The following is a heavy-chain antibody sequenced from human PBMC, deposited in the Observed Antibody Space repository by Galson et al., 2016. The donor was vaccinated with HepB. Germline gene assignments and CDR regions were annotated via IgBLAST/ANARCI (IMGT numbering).Heavy chain of an antibody. Sequence: ETLSLTCTVSGGSISNKNYYWGWVRQPPGKGLEWIGSIYYSGSTHFHPSLKSRVTISVDTSNNRFSLKVSSVTAADTAVYYCARHVRSGSYYGAEYFQRWGQGTLVTVSS. CDR3: ARHVRSGSYYGAEYFQR. V-gene: IGHV4-39*01. D-gene: IGHD1-26*01. CDR2: IYYSGST. CDR1: GGSISNKNYY. J-gene: IGHJ1*01.